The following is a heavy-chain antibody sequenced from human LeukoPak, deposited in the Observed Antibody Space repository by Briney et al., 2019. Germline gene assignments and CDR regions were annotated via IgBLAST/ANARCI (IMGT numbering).Heavy chain of an antibody. CDR2: IYYSGST. CDR1: GASISSYY. Sequence: SETLSLTCAVSGASISSYYWSWIRRPPGQGLEWIAFIYYSGSTKYNPSLKSRVTISVDTPKNQFSLKLSSVTAADTAVYYCARARYGGNSEGYFDLWGRGTLVTVSS. D-gene: IGHD4-23*01. CDR3: ARARYGGNSEGYFDL. J-gene: IGHJ2*01. V-gene: IGHV4-59*01.